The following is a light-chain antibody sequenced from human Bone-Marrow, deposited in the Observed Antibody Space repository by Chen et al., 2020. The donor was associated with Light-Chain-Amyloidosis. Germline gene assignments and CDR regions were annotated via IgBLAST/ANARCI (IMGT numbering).Light chain of an antibody. CDR2: DNN. CDR3: GTWDSSLSAVV. CDR1: NSNIGSNY. J-gene: IGLJ3*02. Sequence: QSVLTQPPSVSAAPGQKVTISSSGSNSNIGSNYVSWYQQLPGAAPELLIYDNNKRPPEILDRFSGSKSGTSATLGISGLQTGDEADYYCGTWDSSLSAVVFGGGTKLTVL. V-gene: IGLV1-51*01.